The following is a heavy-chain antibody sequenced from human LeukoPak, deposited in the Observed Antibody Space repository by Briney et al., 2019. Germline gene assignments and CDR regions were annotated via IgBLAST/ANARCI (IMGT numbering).Heavy chain of an antibody. V-gene: IGHV3-33*01. D-gene: IGHD6-6*01. CDR1: GFTFSSYG. Sequence: GRSLRLSCAASGFTFSSYGMHWVRQAPGKGLEWVAVIWYDGSNEYYADSVKGRFTISRDNSKNTLYLRMNSLRADDTAVYYCARANEYSSSSTDYWGQGTLVTVSS. CDR2: IWYDGSNE. J-gene: IGHJ4*02. CDR3: ARANEYSSSSTDY.